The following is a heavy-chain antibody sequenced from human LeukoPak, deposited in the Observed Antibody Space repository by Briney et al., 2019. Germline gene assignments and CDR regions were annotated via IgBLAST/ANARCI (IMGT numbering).Heavy chain of an antibody. Sequence: SETLSLTCTVSGGSISSSGFYWGWIRQPPGKGLEWIGSMYYSGSTYYNPSLKSRVTISVDKSKNQFSLKLSSVTAADTAVYYCARDNAVAGTHYFDYRGQGTLVTVSS. CDR1: GGSISSSGFY. D-gene: IGHD6-19*01. CDR2: MYYSGST. J-gene: IGHJ4*02. CDR3: ARDNAVAGTHYFDY. V-gene: IGHV4-39*07.